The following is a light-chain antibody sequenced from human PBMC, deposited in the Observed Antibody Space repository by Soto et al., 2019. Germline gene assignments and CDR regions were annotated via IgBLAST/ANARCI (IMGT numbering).Light chain of an antibody. Sequence: VMTQSPATLSVSPGERATLSCWASETVATNLAWYQQKPGQAPRLLLYDASNRATGIPARFSGSGSGTDFTLTISSLESDDFAVYYCQQRGSFGGGTKVDIK. V-gene: IGKV3-11*01. J-gene: IGKJ4*01. CDR3: QQRGS. CDR1: ETVATN. CDR2: DAS.